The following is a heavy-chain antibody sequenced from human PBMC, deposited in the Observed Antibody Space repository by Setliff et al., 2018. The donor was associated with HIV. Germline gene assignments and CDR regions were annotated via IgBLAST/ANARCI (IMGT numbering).Heavy chain of an antibody. CDR1: GYTFTTFS. CDR2: FNPDNRQS. Sequence: ASVKVSCKTSGYTFTTFSISWVRQAPGQGPEWMAWFNPDNRQSVLARKFQGRLSLTADTSTRTHSMELKSLTSDDTAIYFCARAPPGIQLLTTTNGPYYFDFWGQGLLVTVSS. V-gene: IGHV1-18*01. J-gene: IGHJ4*02. D-gene: IGHD1-1*01. CDR3: ARAPPGIQLLTTTNGPYYFDF.